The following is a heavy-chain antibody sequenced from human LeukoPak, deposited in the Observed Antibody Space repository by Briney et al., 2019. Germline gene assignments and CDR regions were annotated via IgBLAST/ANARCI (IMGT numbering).Heavy chain of an antibody. J-gene: IGHJ4*02. CDR3: ARQAYDSSGYYYFDY. V-gene: IGHV5-51*01. Sequence: GESLKISCKGSGYSFTSYWIGWVRQMPRKGLEWMGIIYPGDSDTRYSPSFQGQVITSADKSISTAYLQWSSLKASDTAMYYCARQAYDSSGYYYFDYWGQGTLVTVSS. CDR2: IYPGDSDT. D-gene: IGHD3-22*01. CDR1: GYSFTSYW.